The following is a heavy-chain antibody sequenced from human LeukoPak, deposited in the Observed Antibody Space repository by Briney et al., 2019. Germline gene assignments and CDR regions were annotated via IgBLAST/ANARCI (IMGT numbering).Heavy chain of an antibody. J-gene: IGHJ6*04. V-gene: IGHV3-48*03. CDR2: ISSSGSTI. D-gene: IGHD3-10*02. CDR3: AELGITMIGGV. Sequence: PGGSLRLSCAASGFTFSSYEMNWVRQAPGKGLEWVSYISSSGSTIYYADSVKGRFTISRDNATNSLYLQMNSLRAEDTAVYYCAELGITMIGGVWGKGTTVTISP. CDR1: GFTFSSYE.